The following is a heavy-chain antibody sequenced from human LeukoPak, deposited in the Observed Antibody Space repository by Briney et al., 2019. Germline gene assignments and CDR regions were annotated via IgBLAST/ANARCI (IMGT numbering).Heavy chain of an antibody. V-gene: IGHV3-11*04. J-gene: IGHJ4*02. D-gene: IGHD6-19*01. CDR3: ARVSSGHRPMDY. CDR1: GGSISSSSYY. CDR2: ISSGGSNI. Sequence: LSLTCTVSGGSISSSSYYWGWIRQPPGKGLEWVSYISSGGSNIYYADSVKGRFTISRDNAKNSLYLQMNSLRAEDTAIYYCARVSSGHRPMDYWGQGTLVTVSS.